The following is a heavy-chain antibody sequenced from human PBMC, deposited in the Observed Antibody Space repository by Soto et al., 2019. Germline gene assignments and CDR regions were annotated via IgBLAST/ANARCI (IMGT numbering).Heavy chain of an antibody. CDR2: ISHDGQNQ. CDR3: ARERADIVVAPVATSGMDV. V-gene: IGHV3-30*03. D-gene: IGHD2-2*01. Sequence: QVQLVESGGGVVPPGRSLKLSCIASGFAFGSHGMHWVRQVSGKGLEWVAVISHDGQNQYYRESVKGRFTISRDNSKNGLFREVHSLRVEDTAVYYCARERADIVVAPVATSGMDVWGQGTAVTVSS. J-gene: IGHJ6*02. CDR1: GFAFGSHG.